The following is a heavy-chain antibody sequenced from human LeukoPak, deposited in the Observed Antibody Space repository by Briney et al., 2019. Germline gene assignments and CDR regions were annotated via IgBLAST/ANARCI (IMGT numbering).Heavy chain of an antibody. CDR3: ARTGGLKLISLH. CDR2: INAGNGNT. CDR1: GYTFTSYA. V-gene: IGHV1-3*01. J-gene: IGHJ4*02. D-gene: IGHD5-24*01. Sequence: ASVKVSCKASGYTFTSYAMHWVRQAPGQRLEWMGWINAGNGNTKYSQKFQGRVTITRDTSASTAYMELSSLRSEDTAVYYCARTGGLKLISLHWGQGTLVTVSS.